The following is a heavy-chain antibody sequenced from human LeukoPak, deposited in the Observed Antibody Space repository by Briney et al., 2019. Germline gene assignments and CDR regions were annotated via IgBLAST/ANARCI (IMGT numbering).Heavy chain of an antibody. Sequence: SETLSLTCAVYGGSFSSYYWSWIRQPPGKGLEWIGEINHSGGTNYNPSLKSRVTISVDTSKNQFSLKLSSVTAADTAVYYCAMNWGTGRTLVYWGQGTLVTVSS. CDR1: GGSFSSYY. J-gene: IGHJ4*02. CDR3: AMNWGTGRTLVY. V-gene: IGHV4-34*01. D-gene: IGHD7-27*01. CDR2: INHSGGT.